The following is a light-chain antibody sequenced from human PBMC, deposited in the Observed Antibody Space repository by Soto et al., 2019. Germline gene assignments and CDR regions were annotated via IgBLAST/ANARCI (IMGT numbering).Light chain of an antibody. CDR1: QSISSY. V-gene: IGKV1-39*01. Sequence: DIQMTQSPSSLSASVGDRVTITCRASQSISSYLNWYQQKPGKAPNLLIYAASSLQSGVPSRFSGSGSGTDFTLTISSLQPEDFATYYCQQSYSSSWTCGQGTTVEIK. CDR3: QQSYSSSWT. J-gene: IGKJ1*01. CDR2: AAS.